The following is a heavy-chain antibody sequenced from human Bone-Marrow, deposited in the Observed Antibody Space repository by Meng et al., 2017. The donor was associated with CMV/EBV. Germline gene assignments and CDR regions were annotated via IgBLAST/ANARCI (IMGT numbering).Heavy chain of an antibody. J-gene: IGHJ5*02. CDR1: GYTFTSYD. D-gene: IGHD2-2*01. V-gene: IGHV1-8*03. CDR3: ARSRPVQLPRRWFDP. Sequence: ASVKVSCKASGYTFTSYDINWVRQATGQGLEWMGWMNPNSGNTGYVQKFQGRVTITRNTSISTAYMELSSLRSEDTAVYYCARSRPVQLPRRWFDPWGQGTLVTVSS. CDR2: MNPNSGNT.